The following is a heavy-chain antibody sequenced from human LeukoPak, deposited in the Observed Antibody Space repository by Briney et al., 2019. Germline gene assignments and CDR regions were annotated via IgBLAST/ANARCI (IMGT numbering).Heavy chain of an antibody. V-gene: IGHV4-38-2*01. CDR3: ARRTVVPAAMQDDY. D-gene: IGHD2-2*01. CDR2: IYHSGST. J-gene: IGHJ4*02. Sequence: PSETLSLTCAVSGYSISSGYYWGWIRQPPGEGLEWIGSIYHSGSTYYNPSPKSRVTISVDTSKNQFSLKLSSVTAADTAVYYCARRTVVPAAMQDDYWGQGTLVTVSS. CDR1: GYSISSGYY.